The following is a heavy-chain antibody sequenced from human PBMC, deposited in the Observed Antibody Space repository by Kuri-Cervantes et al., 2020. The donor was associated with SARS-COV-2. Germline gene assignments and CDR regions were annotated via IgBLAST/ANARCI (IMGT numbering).Heavy chain of an antibody. CDR2: ISAYNGNT. V-gene: IGHV1-18*04. J-gene: IGHJ4*02. CDR3: ALSSMVRGGKFDY. D-gene: IGHD3-10*01. CDR1: GYTFTSYY. Sequence: ASVKVSCKASGYTFTSYYTHWVRQAPGQGLEWMGWISAYNGNTNYAQKLQGRVTMTTDTSTSTAYMELRSLRSDDTAVYYCALSSMVRGGKFDYWGQGTLVTVSS.